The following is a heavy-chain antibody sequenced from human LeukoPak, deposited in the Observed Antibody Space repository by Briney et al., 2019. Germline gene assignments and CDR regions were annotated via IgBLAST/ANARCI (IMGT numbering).Heavy chain of an antibody. Sequence: SETLSLTCTGSGGSISSYYWSWIRQPPGKGLEWIGYIYYSGSTNYNPSLKSRVTISVDTSKNQFSLKLSSVTAADTAVYYCARGPRGYSYGTHDYWGQGTLVTVSS. CDR2: IYYSGST. D-gene: IGHD5-18*01. J-gene: IGHJ4*02. CDR3: ARGPRGYSYGTHDY. CDR1: GGSISSYY. V-gene: IGHV4-59*12.